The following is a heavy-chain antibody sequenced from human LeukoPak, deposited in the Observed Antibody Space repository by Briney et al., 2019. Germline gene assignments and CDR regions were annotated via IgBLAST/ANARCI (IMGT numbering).Heavy chain of an antibody. CDR3: ARDPGSSGYSPQYYFDY. Sequence: ASVKVSCKASGYTFTSYYMHWVRQAPGQGLEWMGIINPSGGSTSYAQKFQGRVTMTRDTSTSTVYVELSSLRSEDTAAYYCARDPGSSGYSPQYYFDYWGQGTLVTVSS. CDR1: GYTFTSYY. J-gene: IGHJ4*02. CDR2: INPSGGST. V-gene: IGHV1-46*01. D-gene: IGHD3-22*01.